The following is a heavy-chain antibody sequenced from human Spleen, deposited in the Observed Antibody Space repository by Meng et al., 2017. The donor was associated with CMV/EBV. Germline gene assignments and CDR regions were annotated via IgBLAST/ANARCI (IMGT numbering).Heavy chain of an antibody. Sequence: WVRQAPGQGLEWMGWINPNSGGTNYAQKFQGRVTMTRDTSISTAYMELSRLRSDDTAVYYCARRYLLGYCSSTSCYIGNNWFDPWGQGTLVTVSS. J-gene: IGHJ5*02. V-gene: IGHV1-2*02. CDR3: ARRYLLGYCSSTSCYIGNNWFDP. D-gene: IGHD2-2*02. CDR2: INPNSGGT.